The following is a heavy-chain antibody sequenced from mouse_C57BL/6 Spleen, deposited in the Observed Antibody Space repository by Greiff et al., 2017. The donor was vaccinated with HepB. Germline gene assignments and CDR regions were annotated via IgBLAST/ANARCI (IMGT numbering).Heavy chain of an antibody. CDR1: GYTFTDYY. V-gene: IGHV1-26*01. D-gene: IGHD1-1*01. CDR3: AIRGDYYGSSYGGYFDV. J-gene: IGHJ1*03. CDR2: INPNNGGT. Sequence: VQLQQSGPELVKPGASVKISCKASGYTFTDYYMNWVKQSHGKSLEWIGDINPNNGGTSYNQKFKGKATLTVDKSSSTAYMELRSLTSEDSAVYYCAIRGDYYGSSYGGYFDVWGTGTTVTVSS.